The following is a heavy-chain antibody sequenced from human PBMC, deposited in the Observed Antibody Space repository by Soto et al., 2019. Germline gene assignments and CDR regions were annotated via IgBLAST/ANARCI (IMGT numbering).Heavy chain of an antibody. J-gene: IGHJ4*02. V-gene: IGHV1-69*13. D-gene: IGHD6-19*01. CDR1: GGTFSSYA. CDR2: IIPIFGTA. Sequence: SVQVSCKASGGTFSSYAISWVRQAPGQGLEWMGGIIPIFGTANYAQKFQGRVTITADESTSTAYMELSSLRSEDTAVYYCASPAASGWQYSIDYWGQGTLVTVSS. CDR3: ASPAASGWQYSIDY.